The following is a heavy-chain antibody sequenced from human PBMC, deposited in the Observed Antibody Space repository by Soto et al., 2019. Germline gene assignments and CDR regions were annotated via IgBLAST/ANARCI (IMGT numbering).Heavy chain of an antibody. CDR3: ARQNTAMVIA. V-gene: IGHV4-59*01. CDR2: IYYSGST. Sequence: QVQLQESGPGLVKPSETLSLTCTVSGGSISSYYWSWIRQPPGKGLEWIGYIYYSGSTNYNPSLKCRVPITVDTSKNQFSLKLSSVTAADTALYYCARQNTAMVIAWGQGTLVTVSS. CDR1: GGSISSYY. J-gene: IGHJ5*02. D-gene: IGHD5-18*01.